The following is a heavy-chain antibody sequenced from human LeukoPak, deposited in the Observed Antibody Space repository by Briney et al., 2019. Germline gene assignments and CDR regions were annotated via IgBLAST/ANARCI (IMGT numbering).Heavy chain of an antibody. D-gene: IGHD3-22*01. CDR3: ASSKYYYDSSGYYYFDY. J-gene: IGHJ4*02. V-gene: IGHV1-69*05. CDR1: GGTFSSYA. Sequence: SVKVSCKASGGTFSSYAIGWVRQAPGQGLEWMGRIIPIFGTANYAQKFQGRVTIITDESTSTAYMELSSLRSEDTAAYYCASSKYYYDSSGYYYFDYWGQGTLVTVSS. CDR2: IIPIFGTA.